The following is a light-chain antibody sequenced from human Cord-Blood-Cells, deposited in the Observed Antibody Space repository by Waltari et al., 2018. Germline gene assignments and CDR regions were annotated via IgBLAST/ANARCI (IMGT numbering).Light chain of an antibody. Sequence: QSALTQHPSASGSPGQSVTISCTGTSSDVGGYNYVPWYQQHPGKAPKLMIYEVSKRPSGVPDRFSGSKSGNTASLTVSGLQAEDEADYYCSSYAGSNNVVFGGGTKLTVL. CDR3: SSYAGSNNVV. J-gene: IGLJ2*01. V-gene: IGLV2-8*01. CDR1: SSDVGGYNY. CDR2: EVS.